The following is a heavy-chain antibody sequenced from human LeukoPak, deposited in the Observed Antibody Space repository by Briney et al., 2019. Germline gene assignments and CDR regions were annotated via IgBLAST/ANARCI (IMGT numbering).Heavy chain of an antibody. Sequence: PSETLSLTCAVYGGSFSGYYWSWIRQPPGKGLEWIGEINHSGSTNYNPSLKSRVTISVDTSKNQFSLKLSSVTAADTAVYYCARGSLTMVRYWGQGTLSPSPQ. J-gene: IGHJ4*02. V-gene: IGHV4-34*01. CDR2: INHSGST. CDR3: ARGSLTMVRY. D-gene: IGHD3-10*01. CDR1: GGSFSGYY.